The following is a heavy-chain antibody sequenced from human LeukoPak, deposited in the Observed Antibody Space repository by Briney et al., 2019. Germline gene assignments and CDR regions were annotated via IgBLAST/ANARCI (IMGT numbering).Heavy chain of an antibody. V-gene: IGHV3-23*01. CDR2: ITTSDGNT. Sequence: GGSLRLSCAASGFTFSSYTMSWVRQAPGKGLEWVSTITTSDGNTYYADSVKGRFTVSRDKAKNSLFLQMNSLRAEDTAVYYCARDNGWSADYWGQGTLVTVSS. J-gene: IGHJ4*02. CDR3: ARDNGWSADY. CDR1: GFTFSSYT. D-gene: IGHD2-15*01.